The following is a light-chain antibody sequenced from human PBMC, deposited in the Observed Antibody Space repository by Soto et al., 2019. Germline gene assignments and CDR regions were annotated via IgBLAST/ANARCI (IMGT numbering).Light chain of an antibody. Sequence: QSALTQPPSASGSRGQSVTISCTGTSSDVGGYNYVSWYQQDPGKAPKLMIYEVSKRPSGVPDRFSGSKSGNTASLTVSGLQAEDEADYYCSSYAGSNKSVFGTGTKVTVL. CDR2: EVS. CDR3: SSYAGSNKSV. J-gene: IGLJ1*01. V-gene: IGLV2-8*01. CDR1: SSDVGGYNY.